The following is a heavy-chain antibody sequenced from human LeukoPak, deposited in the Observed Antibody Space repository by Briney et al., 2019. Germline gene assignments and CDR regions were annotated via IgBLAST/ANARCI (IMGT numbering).Heavy chain of an antibody. Sequence: GGSLRLSCAASGFTFSSYGMHWVRQAPGKGLEWVAVIWYDGSNKYYADSVKGRFTISRDNSKNTLYLQMNSLRAEDTAVYYCARESDRYSSSGAFDYWGQGTLVTVSS. CDR2: IWYDGSNK. D-gene: IGHD6-6*01. CDR3: ARESDRYSSSGAFDY. V-gene: IGHV3-33*01. CDR1: GFTFSSYG. J-gene: IGHJ4*02.